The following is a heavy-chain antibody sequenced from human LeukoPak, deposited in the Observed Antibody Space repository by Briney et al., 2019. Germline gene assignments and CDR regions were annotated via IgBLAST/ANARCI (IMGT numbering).Heavy chain of an antibody. V-gene: IGHV3-48*03. D-gene: IGHD3-22*01. J-gene: IGHJ6*03. Sequence: GGSLRLSCAASGFTFSSYEMNWVRQAPGKGLEWVSYISSSGSTIYYADSVKGRFTISRDNAKNSLYLQMNSLRAEDTAVYYCAKDDYYDSSGTYYYYYMDVWGKGTTVTISS. CDR3: AKDDYYDSSGTYYYYYMDV. CDR1: GFTFSSYE. CDR2: ISSSGSTI.